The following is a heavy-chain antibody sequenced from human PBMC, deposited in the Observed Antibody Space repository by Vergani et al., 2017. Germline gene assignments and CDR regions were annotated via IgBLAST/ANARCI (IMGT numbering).Heavy chain of an antibody. CDR3: ARALYGSYYIDY. J-gene: IGHJ4*02. Sequence: QVQLVESGGGLVKPGGSLRLSCAASGFTFSDYYMSWIRRAPGKGLEWVSYISSSSSYTNYADSVKGRFTISRDNAKNSLYLQMNSLGADDTAVYYCARALYGSYYIDYWGQGTLVTVSS. CDR2: ISSSSSYT. V-gene: IGHV3-11*05. D-gene: IGHD1-26*01. CDR1: GFTFSDYY.